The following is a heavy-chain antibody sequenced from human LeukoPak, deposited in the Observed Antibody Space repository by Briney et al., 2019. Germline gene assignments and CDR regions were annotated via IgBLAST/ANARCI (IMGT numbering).Heavy chain of an antibody. V-gene: IGHV3-33*08. J-gene: IGHJ4*02. CDR2: IWYDGNKN. Sequence: GGSLRLSCAASGLIFSSYAMHWVRQAPGKGLEWVALIWYDGNKNSYADSVKGRFTISRDNSKNTLYLQMNSLRAEDTAVYYCARDWRGYSSGWFHFDFWGQGTLVTVSS. D-gene: IGHD6-19*01. CDR3: ARDWRGYSSGWFHFDF. CDR1: GLIFSSYA.